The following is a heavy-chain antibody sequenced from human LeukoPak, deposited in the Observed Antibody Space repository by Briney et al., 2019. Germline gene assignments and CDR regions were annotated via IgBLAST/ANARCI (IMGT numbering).Heavy chain of an antibody. CDR2: IYYSGST. Sequence: SETLSLTCTVSGGSISSYYWSWIRQPPGKGLEWIGYIYYSGSTNYNPSLKSRVTISVDTSKNQFSLKLSSVTAADTAVYYCARRDTAMPNYYYYGMDVWGQGTTVTVSS. D-gene: IGHD5-18*01. J-gene: IGHJ6*02. V-gene: IGHV4-59*08. CDR1: GGSISSYY. CDR3: ARRDTAMPNYYYYGMDV.